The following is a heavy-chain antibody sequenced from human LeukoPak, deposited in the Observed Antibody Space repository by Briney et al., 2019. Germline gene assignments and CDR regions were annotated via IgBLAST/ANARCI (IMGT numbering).Heavy chain of an antibody. D-gene: IGHD3-22*01. CDR1: GGTFSSYT. V-gene: IGHV1-69*02. CDR3: WTYYYDSSGYYSDY. CDR2: IIPILGIA. J-gene: IGHJ4*02. Sequence: VKVSCKASGGTFSSYTISWVRQAPGQGLEWMGRIIPILGIANYAQKFQGRVTITADKSTSTAYMELSSLRSEDTAVYYCWTYYYDSSGYYSDYWGQGTLVTVSS.